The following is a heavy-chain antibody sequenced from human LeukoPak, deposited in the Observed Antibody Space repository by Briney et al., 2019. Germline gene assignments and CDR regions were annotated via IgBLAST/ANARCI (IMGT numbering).Heavy chain of an antibody. Sequence: SETLSLTCTVSGGSVSSYYWSWIRQPAGKGLEWIGRIYTSGSTNYNPSLKSRVTMSVDTSKNQFSLKPSSVTAADTAVYYCARVEGGYGGNRGDAFDIWGQGTMVTVSS. CDR1: GGSVSSYY. J-gene: IGHJ3*02. V-gene: IGHV4-4*07. CDR3: ARVEGGYGGNRGDAFDI. CDR2: IYTSGST. D-gene: IGHD4-23*01.